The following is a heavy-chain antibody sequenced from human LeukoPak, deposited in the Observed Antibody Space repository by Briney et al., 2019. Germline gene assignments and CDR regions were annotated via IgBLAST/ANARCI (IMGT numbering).Heavy chain of an antibody. V-gene: IGHV4-38-2*01. CDR3: ARHGSGSYFRLSHAFDI. Sequence: PSETLSLTCAVSGYSISSGYYWGWIRRPPGQGLEWIGSIYHSGSTYYNPSLKSRVTISVDTSKNQFSLKLTSVTAADTAVYYCARHGSGSYFRLSHAFDIWGQGTMVTVSS. CDR2: IYHSGST. D-gene: IGHD1-26*01. CDR1: GYSISSGYY. J-gene: IGHJ3*02.